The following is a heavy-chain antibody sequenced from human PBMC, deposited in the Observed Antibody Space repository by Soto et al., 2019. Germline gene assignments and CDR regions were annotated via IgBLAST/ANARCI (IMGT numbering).Heavy chain of an antibody. CDR2: ISGYNGHT. J-gene: IGHJ4*02. V-gene: IGHV1-18*01. Sequence: QVQLVQSGTEVTKPGASVKVACKTSGYTFASYGISWVRQAPGQGLEWMGGISGYNGHTSYAQNVPERVTMTPDTSTSTAYMEVRSLRSDDTAIYFCARDVRSIVEVVAGRLLDFWGQGTLVTVSS. CDR1: GYTFASYG. CDR3: ARDVRSIVEVVAGRLLDF. D-gene: IGHD2-15*01.